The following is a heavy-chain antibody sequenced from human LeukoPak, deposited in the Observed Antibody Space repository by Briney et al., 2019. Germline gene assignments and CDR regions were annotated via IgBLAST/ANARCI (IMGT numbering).Heavy chain of an antibody. CDR1: GFTFDDYA. CDR2: ISWNSGSI. CDR3: AKDRSGSYFGGFDY. Sequence: GGSLRLSCAASGFTFDDYAMHWVRQAPGKGLEWVSGISWNSGSIGYADSVKGRFTISRDNAKNSLYLQMNSLRAEDTALYYCAKDRSGSYFGGFDYWGQGTLVTVSS. V-gene: IGHV3-9*01. D-gene: IGHD1-26*01. J-gene: IGHJ4*02.